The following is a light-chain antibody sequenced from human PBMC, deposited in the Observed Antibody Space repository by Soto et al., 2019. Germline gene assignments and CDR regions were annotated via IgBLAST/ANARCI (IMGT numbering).Light chain of an antibody. J-gene: IGLJ2*01. CDR1: SNDIGANNY. Sequence: QSALTQPASVSGSPGQSSTISYTGTSNDIGANNYVSWYQHHPGKAPKILIYEAANRPSGVSHRFSGSKSANTASLTISGLQAEDEADYFCTSYTSTSTLVFGGGTKLTVL. CDR3: TSYTSTSTLV. V-gene: IGLV2-14*01. CDR2: EAA.